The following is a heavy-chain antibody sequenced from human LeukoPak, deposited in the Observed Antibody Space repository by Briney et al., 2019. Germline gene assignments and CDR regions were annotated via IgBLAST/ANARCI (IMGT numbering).Heavy chain of an antibody. Sequence: PGGSLRLSCAASGFTFSSYAMHWVRQAPGKGLEWVAFISYDGINKYYADSVKGRFTISRDKSKNTLYLQMNSLRAEDTAVYYCARAYCGADCYYDFDYWGQGTLVTVSS. V-gene: IGHV3-30-3*01. CDR2: ISYDGINK. CDR3: ARAYCGADCYYDFDY. J-gene: IGHJ4*02. D-gene: IGHD2-21*02. CDR1: GFTFSSYA.